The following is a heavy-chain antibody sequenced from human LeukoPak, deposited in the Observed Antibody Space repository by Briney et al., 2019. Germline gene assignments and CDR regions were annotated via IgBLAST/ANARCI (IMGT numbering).Heavy chain of an antibody. CDR2: ISSSGSTI. J-gene: IGHJ4*02. D-gene: IGHD1-26*01. Sequence: GGSLRLSCTASGFTFSSYSMNWVRQAPGKGLEWVSYISSSGSTIYYTDSVKGRFTISRDNAKNSLYLQMNSLRAEDTAVYYCARDGRYYFDYWGQGTLVTVSS. V-gene: IGHV3-48*01. CDR3: ARDGRYYFDY. CDR1: GFTFSSYS.